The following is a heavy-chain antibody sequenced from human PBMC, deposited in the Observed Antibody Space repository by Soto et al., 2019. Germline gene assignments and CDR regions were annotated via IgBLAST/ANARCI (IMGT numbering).Heavy chain of an antibody. CDR1: GFTFGDCA. Sequence: LRLSCAASGFTFGDCAMHWVRQAPGKGLEWVSGISWGSVTIDYADSVEGRFTISRDNAKNSLYLQMNSLRPEDMGMYYCAKGGNVGVDAFDIWGQGTKVTVSS. CDR2: ISWGSVTI. J-gene: IGHJ3*02. V-gene: IGHV3-9*03. CDR3: AKGGNVGVDAFDI. D-gene: IGHD1-1*01.